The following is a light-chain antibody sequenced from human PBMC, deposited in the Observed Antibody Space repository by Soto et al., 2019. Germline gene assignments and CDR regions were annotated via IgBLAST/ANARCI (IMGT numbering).Light chain of an antibody. Sequence: EIVLTQSPGTLSLFPGERATLSCRVSQSVSSTWLAWYQQKPGQAPRLLIYGASTRATGIPDRFSGSGSGTDFTLTISRLETEDCAVYYCQQYGNSPRTFGQGTKVEI. CDR1: QSVSSTW. V-gene: IGKV3-20*01. CDR2: GAS. J-gene: IGKJ1*01. CDR3: QQYGNSPRT.